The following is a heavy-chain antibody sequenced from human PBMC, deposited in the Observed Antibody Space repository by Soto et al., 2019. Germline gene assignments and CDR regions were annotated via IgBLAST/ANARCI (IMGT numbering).Heavy chain of an antibody. J-gene: IGHJ5*02. CDR1: GYTFTSYG. Sequence: ASAKVSCKXSGYTFTSYGISWVRQAPGQGLEWMGWISAYNGNTNYAQKLQGRVTMTTDTSTSTAYMELRSLRSDDTAVYYCARFGRAYCRSTSCYSFRTRDNWFDPWGQGTLVTVSS. CDR2: ISAYNGNT. D-gene: IGHD2-2*01. V-gene: IGHV1-18*04. CDR3: ARFGRAYCRSTSCYSFRTRDNWFDP.